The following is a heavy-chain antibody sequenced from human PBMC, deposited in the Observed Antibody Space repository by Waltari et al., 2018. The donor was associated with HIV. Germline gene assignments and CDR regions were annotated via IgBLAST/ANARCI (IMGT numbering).Heavy chain of an antibody. CDR1: GSFFGVYA. CDR2: ISNGGYRT. CDR3: ARDDYINYWTTSANWFDP. J-gene: IGHJ5*02. D-gene: IGHD4-4*01. Sequence: QLLESGEALFTPGGPWTRLSAALGSFFGVYALACVPRAPGGGLEWVAAISNGGYRTYYADSVKGRFAISRDPSNNTVSLQMNNLRVEDTAFYYCARDDYINYWTTSANWFDPWGQGTLVTVSP. V-gene: IGHV3-23*01.